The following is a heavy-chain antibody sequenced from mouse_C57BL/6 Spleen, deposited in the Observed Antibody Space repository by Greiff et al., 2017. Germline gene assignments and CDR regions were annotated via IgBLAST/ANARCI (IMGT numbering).Heavy chain of an antibody. CDR3: ARGGYDRGSYYAMDY. CDR1: GYAFSSYW. Sequence: VKLMESGAELVKPGASVKISCKASGYAFSSYWMNWVKQRPGKGLEWIGQIYPGDGDTNYNGKFKGKATLTAAKSSSTAYLQLSSLTSADSAVDVCARGGYDRGSYYAMDYWGQGTSVTVAS. J-gene: IGHJ4*01. D-gene: IGHD2-2*01. CDR2: IYPGDGDT. V-gene: IGHV1-80*01.